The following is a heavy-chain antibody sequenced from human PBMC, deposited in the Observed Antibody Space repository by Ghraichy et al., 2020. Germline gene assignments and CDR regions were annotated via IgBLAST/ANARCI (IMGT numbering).Heavy chain of an antibody. CDR2: IYYSGST. D-gene: IGHD3-3*01. CDR3: ARGLTYYDFWSGYSPAPYYFDY. V-gene: IGHV4-59*01. CDR1: GGSISSYY. J-gene: IGHJ4*02. Sequence: SETLSITCTVSGGSISSYYWSWIRQPPGKGLEWIGYIYYSGSTNYNPSLKSRVTISVDTSKNQFSLKLSSVTAADTAVYYCARGLTYYDFWSGYSPAPYYFDYWGQGTLVTVSS.